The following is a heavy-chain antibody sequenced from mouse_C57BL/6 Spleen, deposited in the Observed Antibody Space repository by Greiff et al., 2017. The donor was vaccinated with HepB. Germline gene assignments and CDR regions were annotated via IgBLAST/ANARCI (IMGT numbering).Heavy chain of an antibody. Sequence: EVHLVESGGGLVQPGGSLKLSCAASGFTFSDYYMYWVRQTPEKRLEWVAYISNGGGSTYYPDTVKGRFTISRDNAKNTLYLQMSRLKSEDTAMYYCARHGEDYAMDYWGQGTSVTVSS. CDR2: ISNGGGST. J-gene: IGHJ4*01. CDR1: GFTFSDYY. CDR3: ARHGEDYAMDY. V-gene: IGHV5-12*01.